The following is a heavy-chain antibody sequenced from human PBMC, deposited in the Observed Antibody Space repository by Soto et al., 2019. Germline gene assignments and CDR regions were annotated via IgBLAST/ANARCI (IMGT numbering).Heavy chain of an antibody. J-gene: IGHJ4*02. CDR1: GFTFSNCT. CDR2: IRGTDDST. V-gene: IGHV3-23*01. D-gene: IGHD2-2*01. CDR3: PKSGRPYATAIQAFLDS. Sequence: PCGSMRCSCSASGFTFSNCTSTCFRQAPWEGLERVSSIRGTDDSTWYSDSVKGRFTRSRDNALNTWFLYLNNLRSDDSTQDYFPKSGRPYATAIQAFLDSWDLETMVATSS.